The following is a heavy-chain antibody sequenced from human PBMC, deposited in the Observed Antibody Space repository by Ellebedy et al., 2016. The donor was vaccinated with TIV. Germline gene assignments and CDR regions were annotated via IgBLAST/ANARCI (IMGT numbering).Heavy chain of an antibody. D-gene: IGHD5-24*01. CDR1: GYTFTSYY. J-gene: IGHJ4*02. V-gene: IGHV1-46*01. CDR2: INPSIDRS. Sequence: AASVKVSCKASGYTFTSYYMHWVRQAPGQGLEWMGIINPSIDRSTYAQKFQGRVTMTRDTSTSTVYMELSSLRSEDTAVYYCARDRDWDGYNYYFDYWGQGTLVTVSS. CDR3: ARDRDWDGYNYYFDY.